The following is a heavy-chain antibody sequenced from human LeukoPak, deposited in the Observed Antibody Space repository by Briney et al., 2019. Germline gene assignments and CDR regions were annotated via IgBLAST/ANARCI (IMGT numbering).Heavy chain of an antibody. D-gene: IGHD6-6*01. CDR1: GGTFSSYA. V-gene: IGHV1-69*06. Sequence: SVKDSCKASGGTFSSYAISGVGQAPGQGLEWMGRIIPIFGTANYAQKFQGRVTITADKSTSTAYMELSSLRSEDTAVYYCARMYSSSPYDFEYSGHGTLVTVSS. CDR3: ARMYSSSPYDFEY. CDR2: IIPIFGTA. J-gene: IGHJ4*01.